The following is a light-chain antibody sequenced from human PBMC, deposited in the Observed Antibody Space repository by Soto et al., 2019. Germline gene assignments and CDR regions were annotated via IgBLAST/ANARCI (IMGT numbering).Light chain of an antibody. J-gene: IGLJ2*01. CDR1: RSDVGGYDY. V-gene: IGLV2-11*01. CDR3: CSYAGSYNVV. CDR2: DVI. Sequence: QSVLTQPRSVSGSPGQSVTISCTGTRSDVGGYDYVSWYQQYPGKAPKLMIYDVIKRPSGVPDRFSGSKSGNTASLTISGLQAEDEADYYCCSYAGSYNVVFGGGTKHTVL.